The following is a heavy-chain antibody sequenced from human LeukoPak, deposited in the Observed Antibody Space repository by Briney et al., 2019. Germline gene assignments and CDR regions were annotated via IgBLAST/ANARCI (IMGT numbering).Heavy chain of an antibody. V-gene: IGHV4-30-2*01. CDR1: GDSISISAYY. CDR3: ARHVIAAAGTDWFDP. CDR2: IYHTGST. D-gene: IGHD6-13*01. Sequence: PSQTLSLTCTVSGDSISISAYYWSWIRQPPGKGLEWIGYIYHTGSTYYNPSLKGRVTISVDKSKNQFSLKLDSVTAADTAVYYCARHVIAAAGTDWFDPWGQGTLVTVSS. J-gene: IGHJ5*02.